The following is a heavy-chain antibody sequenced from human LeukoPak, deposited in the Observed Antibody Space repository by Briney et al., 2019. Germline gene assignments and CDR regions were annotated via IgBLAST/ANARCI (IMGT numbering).Heavy chain of an antibody. J-gene: IGHJ4*02. D-gene: IGHD5-12*01. CDR1: GFTFNYYA. V-gene: IGHV3-23*01. CDR3: AKGGQTDRFDY. Sequence: GGSLRLSCAASGFTFNYYAMSWVRQAPGKGLEWVSGISGSGGLTYYADSVKGRFTISRDNAKNTLYLQMNSLRAEDTAVFYCAKGGQTDRFDYWGQGALVTVSS. CDR2: ISGSGGLT.